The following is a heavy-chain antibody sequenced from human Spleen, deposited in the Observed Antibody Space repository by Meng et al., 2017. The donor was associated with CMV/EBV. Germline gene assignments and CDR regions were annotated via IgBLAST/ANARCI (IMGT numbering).Heavy chain of an antibody. CDR2: INPNSGGT. J-gene: IGHJ5*02. CDR1: GYTFTGYY. CDR3: ARVLAKLRFNWFDP. D-gene: IGHD5-12*01. V-gene: IGHV1-2*02. Sequence: QVDLAGSGAEVKNPAASVMYSVKALGYTFTGYYMHWVRQAPGQGLEWMGWINPNSGGTNYAQKFQGRVTMTRDTSISTAYMELSRLRSDDTAVYYCARVLAKLRFNWFDPWGQGTLVTVSS.